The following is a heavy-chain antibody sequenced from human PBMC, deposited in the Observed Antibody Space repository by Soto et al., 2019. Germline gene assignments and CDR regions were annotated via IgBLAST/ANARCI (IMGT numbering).Heavy chain of an antibody. CDR1: GFTFSSYS. V-gene: IGHV3-21*01. CDR3: ARVIAPGWIAATIDY. Sequence: GGSLRLSCAASGFTFSSYSMNWVRQAPGKGLEWVSSISSSSSYIYYADSVKGRFTISRDNAKNSLYLQMNSLRAEDTAVYYCARVIAPGWIAATIDYWGQGTLVTVSS. D-gene: IGHD2-15*01. CDR2: ISSSSSYI. J-gene: IGHJ4*02.